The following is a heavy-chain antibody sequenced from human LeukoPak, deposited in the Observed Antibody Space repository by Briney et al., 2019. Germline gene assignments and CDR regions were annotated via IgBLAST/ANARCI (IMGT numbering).Heavy chain of an antibody. CDR2: IYSGGSK. CDR3: ARDPTSDLWFGELLSYYFDY. D-gene: IGHD3-10*01. Sequence: GGSLRLSCAASGFTVSSNYMSWVRQAPGKGLEWVSVIYSGGSKYYADSVKGRFTISRDNSKNTLYLQMNSLRAEDTAVYYCARDPTSDLWFGELLSYYFDYWGQGTLVTVSS. CDR1: GFTVSSNY. V-gene: IGHV3-66*02. J-gene: IGHJ4*02.